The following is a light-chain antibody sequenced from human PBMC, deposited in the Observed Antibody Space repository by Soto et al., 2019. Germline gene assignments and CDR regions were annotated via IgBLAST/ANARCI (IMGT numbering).Light chain of an antibody. Sequence: EIVLTQSPGTLSLSPGERATISCRASQSVSSSYLAWYQQKHGQAPRLLIYGASSRATGIPDRFSGSGSGTDFTLTISRLEPEDFSVYYCHQYASSPYTCGQGTKLEIK. J-gene: IGKJ2*01. CDR2: GAS. CDR3: HQYASSPYT. CDR1: QSVSSSY. V-gene: IGKV3-20*01.